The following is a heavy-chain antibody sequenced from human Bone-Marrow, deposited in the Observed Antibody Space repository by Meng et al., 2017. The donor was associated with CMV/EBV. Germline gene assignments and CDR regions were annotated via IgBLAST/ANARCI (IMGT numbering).Heavy chain of an antibody. CDR1: GGSISSYY. V-gene: IGHV4-59*01. CDR3: ARGTETLWRTRGAFDI. D-gene: IGHD3-10*01. CDR2: IYYSGST. Sequence: GSLRLSCTVSGGSISSYYWSWIRQPPGKGLEWIGYIYYSGSTNYNPSLKSRVTISVDTSKNQFSLKLSSVTAADTAVYYCARGTETLWRTRGAFDIWGQGKMVTVSS. J-gene: IGHJ3*02.